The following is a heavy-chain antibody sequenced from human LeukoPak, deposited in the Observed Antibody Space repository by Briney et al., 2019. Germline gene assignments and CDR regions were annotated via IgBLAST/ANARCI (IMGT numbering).Heavy chain of an antibody. CDR1: GGSISSYY. D-gene: IGHD3-16*01. V-gene: IGHV4-59*01. Sequence: SETLSLTCTVSGGSISSYYWSWIRQPPGKGLEWIGYIYYSGSTNYNPSLKSRVTISVDTSKNQFSLKLSSVTAADTAVYYCARVTSMGKVWGSREGNWFDPWGQGTLVTVSS. CDR3: ARVTSMGKVWGSREGNWFDP. CDR2: IYYSGST. J-gene: IGHJ5*02.